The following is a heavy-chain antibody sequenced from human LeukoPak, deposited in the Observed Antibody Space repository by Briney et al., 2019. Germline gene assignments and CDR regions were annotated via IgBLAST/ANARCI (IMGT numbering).Heavy chain of an antibody. J-gene: IGHJ4*02. CDR3: AKCFFRSGSGYFDY. CDR1: GFTVSSNY. D-gene: IGHD3-10*01. V-gene: IGHV3-53*01. Sequence: GGSLRLSCAASGFTVSSNYMSWVRQAPGKGLEWVSLIYSSGSTYYADSVKGRFTISRDNPKNTLYLQMNSLRAEDTAVYYCAKCFFRSGSGYFDYWGQGTLVTVSS. CDR2: IYSSGST.